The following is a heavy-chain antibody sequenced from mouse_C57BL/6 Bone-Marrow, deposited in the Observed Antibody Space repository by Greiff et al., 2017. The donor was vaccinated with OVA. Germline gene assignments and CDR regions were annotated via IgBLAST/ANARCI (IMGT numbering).Heavy chain of an antibody. D-gene: IGHD1-1*01. CDR1: GYTFTNYW. CDR2: IYPGGGYT. CDR3: ARLTTVVPYAMDY. J-gene: IGHJ4*01. V-gene: IGHV1-63*01. Sequence: VHLVESGAELVRPGTSVKMSCKASGYTFTNYWIGWAKQRPGHGLEWIGDIYPGGGYTNYNEKFKGKATLTADKSSSTAYMQFSSLTSEDSAIYYCARLTTVVPYAMDYWGQGTSVTVSS.